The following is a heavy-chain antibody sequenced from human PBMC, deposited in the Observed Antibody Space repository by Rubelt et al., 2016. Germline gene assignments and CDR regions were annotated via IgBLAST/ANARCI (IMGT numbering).Heavy chain of an antibody. CDR2: INHSGST. J-gene: IGHJ6*02. CDR3: ARRSSSWYNYYYYGMDV. Sequence: QVQLQQWGAGLMKPSETLSLTCAVYGGSFSGYYWSWIRQPPGKGLEWIGEINHSGSTNYNPSLKSRVTISVDTSKNQFSLKLSSVTAADTAVYYCARRSSSWYNYYYYGMDVWGQGTTVTVSS. D-gene: IGHD6-13*01. CDR1: GGSFSGYY. V-gene: IGHV4-34*01.